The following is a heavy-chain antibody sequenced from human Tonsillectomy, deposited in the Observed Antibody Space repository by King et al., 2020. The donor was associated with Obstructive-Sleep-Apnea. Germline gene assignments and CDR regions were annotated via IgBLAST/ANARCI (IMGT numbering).Heavy chain of an antibody. CDR3: PTEHGSGRQKTPRRHFQD. Sequence: VQLVESGGGLVKPGGSLRLSCAASGFTFSNAYMSWVRQAPGKGLEWVGRIKSKTDGGTTDYAAPVKDRFTISRDDSKNTLYLQMNSLRSEDTAVYYCPTEHGSGRQKTPRRHFQDWGQGTLVTVSS. CDR1: GFTFSNAY. CDR2: IKSKTDGGTT. V-gene: IGHV3-15*01. J-gene: IGHJ1*01. D-gene: IGHD3-10*01.